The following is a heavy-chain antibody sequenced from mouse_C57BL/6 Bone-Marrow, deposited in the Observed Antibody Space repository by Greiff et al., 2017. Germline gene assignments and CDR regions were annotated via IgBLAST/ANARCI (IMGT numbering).Heavy chain of an antibody. CDR2: IYPGDGDT. J-gene: IGHJ4*01. D-gene: IGHD2-3*01. Sequence: VKLVASGPELVKPGASVKISCKASGYAFSSSWMNWVKQRPGKGLAWIGRIYPGDGDTNSNGKFKGKATLTADKSSSTAYMQLSSLTSEDSAVYFCASRWSYAMDYWGQGTSVTVSS. V-gene: IGHV1-82*01. CDR3: ASRWSYAMDY. CDR1: GYAFSSSW.